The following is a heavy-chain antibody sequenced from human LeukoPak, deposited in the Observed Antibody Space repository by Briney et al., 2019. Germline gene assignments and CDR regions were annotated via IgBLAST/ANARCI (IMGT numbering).Heavy chain of an antibody. CDR1: GFTFSSYW. Sequence: GGSLRLSCAASGFTFSSYWMTWVRQAPGKGLEWVANIKQDGSEKNYVDSVKGRFTISRDNAKNSLYLQMNSLRVEDTAVYYCARDMPFGAIWGQGTMVTVSS. CDR3: ARDMPFGAI. J-gene: IGHJ3*02. CDR2: IKQDGSEK. D-gene: IGHD3-10*01. V-gene: IGHV3-7*05.